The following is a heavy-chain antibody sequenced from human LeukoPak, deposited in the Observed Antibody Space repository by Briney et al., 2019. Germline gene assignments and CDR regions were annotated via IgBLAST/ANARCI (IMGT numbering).Heavy chain of an antibody. J-gene: IGHJ4*02. CDR1: GFTFSSYW. D-gene: IGHD3-10*01. CDR2: IKQDGSEK. CDR3: ARDQRLLWFGELMYYFDY. V-gene: IGHV3-7*03. Sequence: GGSLRLSCAASGFTFSSYWMSWVRQAPGKGPEWVANIKQDGSEKYYVDSVKGRFTISRDNAKNSLYLQMNSLRAEDTAVYYCARDQRLLWFGELMYYFDYWGQGTLVTVSS.